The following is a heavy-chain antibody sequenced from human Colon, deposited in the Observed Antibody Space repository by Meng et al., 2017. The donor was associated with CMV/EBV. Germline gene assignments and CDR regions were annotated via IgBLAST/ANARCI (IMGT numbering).Heavy chain of an antibody. CDR2: IRQDESER. Sequence: GESLKISCAASGFTFSNYWMRWVRQAPGKGLEWVANIRQDESERYYVGSVKGRFTISRDNAKNSVYLQMNNLRPEETAVYYCARDRDHIPQDGYYDMDVWGQGTTVTVSS. CDR1: GFTFSNYW. V-gene: IGHV3-7*01. J-gene: IGHJ6*02. D-gene: IGHD2-21*01. CDR3: ARDRDHIPQDGYYDMDV.